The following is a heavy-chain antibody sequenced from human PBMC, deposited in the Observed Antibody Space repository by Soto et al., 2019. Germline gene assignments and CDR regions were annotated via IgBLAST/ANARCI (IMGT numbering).Heavy chain of an antibody. Sequence: KASETLSLTCTVSGGSVSSGSFYWSWIRRPPGKGLEWIGYFYDSGSTNYNPSLRSRVTMSVDTSKNQFPLKLSSVTAADTAVYYCAASAPPATNYYYAMDVWGQGTTVTVSS. CDR3: AASAPPATNYYYAMDV. CDR2: FYDSGST. V-gene: IGHV4-61*01. CDR1: GGSVSSGSFY. D-gene: IGHD5-12*01. J-gene: IGHJ6*02.